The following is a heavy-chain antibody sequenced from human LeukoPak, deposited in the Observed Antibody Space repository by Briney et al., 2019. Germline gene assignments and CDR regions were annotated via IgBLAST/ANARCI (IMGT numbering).Heavy chain of an antibody. CDR2: FYYRGST. J-gene: IGHJ4*02. CDR3: ARTISGVVTTSFDY. CDR1: GXSISSSSYY. D-gene: IGHD3-3*01. Sequence: SETLSLTCTVSGXSISSSSYYWGWIRQPPGKGLEWVGSFYYRGSTYYSPSLKSRVTIFVNTYKNQFSLKLSSVTAADTAVYYCARTISGVVTTSFDYWGQGILVTVSS. V-gene: IGHV4-39*01.